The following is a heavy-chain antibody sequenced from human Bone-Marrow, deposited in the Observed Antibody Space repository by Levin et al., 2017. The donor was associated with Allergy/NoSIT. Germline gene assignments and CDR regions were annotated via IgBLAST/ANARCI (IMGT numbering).Heavy chain of an antibody. Sequence: ASVKVSCKASGYTFTSYGISWVRQAPGQGLEWMGWISAYNGNTNYAQKLQGRVTMTTDTSTSTAYMELRSLRSDDTAVYYCARDSPPFWSGYYSRGLGRGSFDYWGQGTLVTVSS. CDR3: ARDSPPFWSGYYSRGLGRGSFDY. D-gene: IGHD3-3*01. CDR1: GYTFTSYG. CDR2: ISAYNGNT. V-gene: IGHV1-18*01. J-gene: IGHJ4*02.